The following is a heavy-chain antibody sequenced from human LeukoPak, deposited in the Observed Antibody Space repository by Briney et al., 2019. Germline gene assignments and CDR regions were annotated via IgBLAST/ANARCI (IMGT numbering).Heavy chain of an antibody. J-gene: IGHJ4*02. Sequence: GGSLRLSCAASGFTFSSYSMNWVRQAPGKGLEWVSAISGSGGSTYYADSVKGRFTISRDNSKNTLYLQMNSLRAEDAAVYYCAKDRAVVPAATYDYWGQGTLVTVSS. CDR2: ISGSGGST. CDR3: AKDRAVVPAATYDY. CDR1: GFTFSSYS. V-gene: IGHV3-23*01. D-gene: IGHD2-2*01.